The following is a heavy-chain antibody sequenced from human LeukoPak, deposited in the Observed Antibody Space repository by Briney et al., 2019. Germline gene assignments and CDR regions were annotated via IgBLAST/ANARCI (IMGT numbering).Heavy chain of an antibody. J-gene: IGHJ4*02. D-gene: IGHD3-22*01. Sequence: SETLSLTCAVYGGSFSGYYWSWIRQPPGKGLEWIGEINHSGSTNYNPSLKSRVTISVDTSKNQFSLKLSSVTAADTAVYYRASASSGYYYYYFDYWGQGTLVTVSS. CDR2: INHSGST. V-gene: IGHV4-34*01. CDR3: ASASSGYYYYYFDY. CDR1: GGSFSGYY.